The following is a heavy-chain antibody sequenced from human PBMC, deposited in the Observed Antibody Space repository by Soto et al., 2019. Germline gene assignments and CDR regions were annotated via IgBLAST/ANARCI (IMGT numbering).Heavy chain of an antibody. J-gene: IGHJ4*02. D-gene: IGHD2-15*01. Sequence: QVRLQESGPGLVEPSGTLSLTCAVSGGSIYTDDWWTWIRQLPGQGLEWIGYIYYSGRTYYSPSLQSRLTISVDTSQNQFSLRLTSVTAADTAVYYCVVGLEDVVGGQLDYWGQGALVTVSS. CDR2: IYYSGRT. CDR1: GGSIYTDDW. V-gene: IGHV4-31*04. CDR3: VVGLEDVVGGQLDY.